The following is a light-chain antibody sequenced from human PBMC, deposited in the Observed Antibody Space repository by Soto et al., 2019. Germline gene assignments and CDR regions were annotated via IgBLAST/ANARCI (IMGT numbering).Light chain of an antibody. J-gene: IGKJ1*01. V-gene: IGKV3-20*01. CDR3: PHYGSSPRT. CDR1: QSVSSSY. Sequence: EIVLTQSPGTLSLSPGERATLSCRASQSVSSSYLAWYQQKPGQAPRLLIYGASSRATGIPDRFSGSGSGTDFTLTISRLEPEDFVVYYCPHYGSSPRTFGQGTNVEIK. CDR2: GAS.